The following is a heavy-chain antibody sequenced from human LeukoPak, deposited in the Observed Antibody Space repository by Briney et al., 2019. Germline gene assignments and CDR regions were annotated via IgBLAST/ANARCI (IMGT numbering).Heavy chain of an antibody. CDR1: GYTFTSYD. D-gene: IGHD3-22*01. V-gene: IGHV1-8*01. CDR3: ARGGYYDRSGYFAFDI. Sequence: GASVKVSCKASGYTFTSYDINWVRQATGQGLEWMGWMNPNSGNTGYAQKFQGRVTMTRNTSISTAYMDLSSLRSEDTAVYYCARGGYYDRSGYFAFDIWGQGTVVTVSS. CDR2: MNPNSGNT. J-gene: IGHJ3*02.